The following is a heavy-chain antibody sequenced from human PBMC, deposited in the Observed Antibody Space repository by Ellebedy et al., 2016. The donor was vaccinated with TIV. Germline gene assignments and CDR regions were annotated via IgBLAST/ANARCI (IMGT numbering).Heavy chain of an antibody. CDR1: GYTLTDLS. J-gene: IGHJ6*02. D-gene: IGHD6-19*01. CDR3: ATDSSGRTISIYYYGMDV. Sequence: ASVKVSCXVSGYTLTDLSMHWVRQAPGKGLEWMGGFDPEDGETIYAQKFQGRVTMTEDTSTDTACMELSSLRSEDTAVYYCATDSSGRTISIYYYGMDVWGQGTTVTVSS. V-gene: IGHV1-24*01. CDR2: FDPEDGET.